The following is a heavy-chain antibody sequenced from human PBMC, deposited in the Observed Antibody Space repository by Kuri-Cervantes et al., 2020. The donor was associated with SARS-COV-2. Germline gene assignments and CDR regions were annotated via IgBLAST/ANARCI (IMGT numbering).Heavy chain of an antibody. CDR2: IIPIFGTA. CDR1: GGTFSSYA. D-gene: IGHD6-19*01. J-gene: IGHJ5*02. Sequence: SVLISCKASGGTFSSYAISCVRQPPGQGLEWMGGIIPIFGTANYAQKFQGRVTITADESTSTAYMELSSLSSEDTAVYYCARAGSGWYGRWFDPWGQGTLVTVSS. V-gene: IGHV1-69*13. CDR3: ARAGSGWYGRWFDP.